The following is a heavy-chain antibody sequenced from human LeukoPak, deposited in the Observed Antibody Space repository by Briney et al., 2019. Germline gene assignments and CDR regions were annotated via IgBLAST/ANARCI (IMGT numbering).Heavy chain of an antibody. CDR1: GFTFSTHG. CDR2: IGGSGIGHST. V-gene: IGHV3-23*01. J-gene: IGHJ4*02. CDR3: VRDSGWLRYHD. D-gene: IGHD5-12*01. Sequence: GGSLRLSCVGSGFTFSTHGMNWVRQAPGKGLEWVSGIGGSGIGHSTHYADSVKGRFTISRDNSKNMVYLQMDSLRAEDTALYYCVRDSGWLRYHDWGQGALVTVSS.